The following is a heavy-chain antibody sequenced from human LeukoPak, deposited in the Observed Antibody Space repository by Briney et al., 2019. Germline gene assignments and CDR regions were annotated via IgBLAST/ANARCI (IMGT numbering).Heavy chain of an antibody. Sequence: PGGSLRLSCAASGFTFDDYAMHWVRQAPGKGLEWVSGISWNSGSIGYADSVKGRFAISRDNAKNSLYLQMNSLRAEDTALYYCAKDIWPDKYQLQKGFDYWGQGTLVTVSS. CDR3: AKDIWPDKYQLQKGFDY. CDR2: ISWNSGSI. D-gene: IGHD2-2*01. J-gene: IGHJ4*02. CDR1: GFTFDDYA. V-gene: IGHV3-9*01.